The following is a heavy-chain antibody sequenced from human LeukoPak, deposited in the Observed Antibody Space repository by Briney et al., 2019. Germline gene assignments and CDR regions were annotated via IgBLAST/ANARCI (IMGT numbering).Heavy chain of an antibody. CDR3: ARDSAGVPGVAAAFDF. V-gene: IGHV4-30-2*01. CDR1: GASISTTNYY. Sequence: PSETLSLTCTVSGASISTTNYYWTWIRQPPGKGLEWIGNVYHSGSTYYNPSLKSRVTISVDRSKNQFSLKLTSVSAADTAVYYCARDSAGVPGVAAAFDFWGQGTRVTVSA. CDR2: VYHSGST. D-gene: IGHD2-2*01. J-gene: IGHJ3*01.